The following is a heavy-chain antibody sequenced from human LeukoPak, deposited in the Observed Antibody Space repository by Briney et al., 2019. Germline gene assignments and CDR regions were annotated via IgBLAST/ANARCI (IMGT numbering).Heavy chain of an antibody. CDR1: GGSIYGSGWH. V-gene: IGHV4-30-2*01. Sequence: PSETLSLTCSVSGGSIYGSGWHWSWLRQPPGKGLEWIGYIYHSGGTYISPPLTSRVSISVDRFNNQFFLYLKFATDADTAVYYCARGPIGGVVLGTALGYFDPWGQGTLVTVSS. D-gene: IGHD2-21*02. CDR3: ARGPIGGVVLGTALGYFDP. J-gene: IGHJ5*02. CDR2: IYHSGGT.